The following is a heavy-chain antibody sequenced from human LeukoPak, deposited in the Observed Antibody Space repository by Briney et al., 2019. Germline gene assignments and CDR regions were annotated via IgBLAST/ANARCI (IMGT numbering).Heavy chain of an antibody. D-gene: IGHD2/OR15-2a*01. CDR3: AKYLSRAFDS. V-gene: IGHV3-7*01. CDR1: GFTFRSFW. Sequence: GGSLRLSCAASGFTFRSFWMSRVRQAPGKGLEWLGHINQEASRTDHADSVKGRFTISRDNARNLLYLHMSSLRAEDTAVYYCAKYLSRAFDSWGQGILVSVSS. J-gene: IGHJ4*02. CDR2: INQEASRT.